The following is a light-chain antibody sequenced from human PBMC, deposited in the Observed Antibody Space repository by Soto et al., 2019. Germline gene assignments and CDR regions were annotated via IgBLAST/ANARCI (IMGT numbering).Light chain of an antibody. CDR2: EVS. V-gene: IGLV2-14*01. CDR3: SSYADNNSVL. Sequence: QSALTQPASVSGSPGQSITISCTGSTSDIGDHNYVSWYQQYPGKAPRLMISEVSDRPSGVSTRFSGSKSGNTASLTISGLQADDEADYYCSSYADNNSVLFGGGTKVTVL. J-gene: IGLJ2*01. CDR1: TSDIGDHNY.